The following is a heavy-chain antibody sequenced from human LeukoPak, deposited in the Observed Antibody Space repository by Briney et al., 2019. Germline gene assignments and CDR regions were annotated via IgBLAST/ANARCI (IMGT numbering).Heavy chain of an antibody. CDR3: AKDGGLWVSAHWGDS. CDR2: ITTGDGNT. CDR1: GFTFSSYT. V-gene: IGHV3-23*01. D-gene: IGHD7-27*01. Sequence: GGSLRLSCTASGFTFSSYTMTWVRQAPGKGLKWVSTITTGDGNTYYADSMKGRFTISRDNSKNTLYLQMNSLRAEDTAVYYCAKDGGLWVSAHWGDSWGRGTLVTVSS. J-gene: IGHJ4*02.